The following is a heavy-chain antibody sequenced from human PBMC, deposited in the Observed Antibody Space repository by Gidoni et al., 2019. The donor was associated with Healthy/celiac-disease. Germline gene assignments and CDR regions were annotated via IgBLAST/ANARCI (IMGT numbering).Heavy chain of an antibody. D-gene: IGHD1-26*01. J-gene: IGHJ3*02. Sequence: EVQLLESGGGLVQPGGSLRLSCAASGFTFSRYAMSWVRQAPGKGLEWVSAMSGSGGSTYYADSVKGRFTISRDNSKNTLYLQMNSLRAEDTAVYYCAKDYSGSYYRGLVAFDIWGQGTMVTVSS. CDR2: MSGSGGST. CDR1: GFTFSRYA. V-gene: IGHV3-23*01. CDR3: AKDYSGSYYRGLVAFDI.